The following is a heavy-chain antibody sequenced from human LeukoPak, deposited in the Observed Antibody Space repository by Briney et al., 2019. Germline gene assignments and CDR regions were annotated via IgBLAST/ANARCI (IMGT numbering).Heavy chain of an antibody. CDR2: IYYSGST. CDR1: GGSISSYY. D-gene: IGHD2-15*01. J-gene: IGHJ4*02. V-gene: IGHV4-59*12. Sequence: SETLSLTCTVSGGSISSYYWSWIRQPPGKGLEWIGYIYYSGSTYYNPSLKSRVTISVDTSKNQFSLKLSSVTAADTAVYYCARGSQSLGYCSGGSCRAKIFDYWGQGTLVTVSS. CDR3: ARGSQSLGYCSGGSCRAKIFDY.